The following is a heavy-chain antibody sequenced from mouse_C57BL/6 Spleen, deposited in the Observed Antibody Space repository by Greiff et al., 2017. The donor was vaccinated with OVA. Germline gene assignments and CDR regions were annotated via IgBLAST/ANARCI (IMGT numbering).Heavy chain of an antibody. CDR2: ILPGSGST. J-gene: IGHJ4*01. CDR3: ARMGDYDGYYYAMDY. Sequence: QVQLQQSGAELMKPGASVKLSCKATGYTFTGYWIEWVKQRPGHGLEWIGEILPGSGSTNYKEKFKGKATFTADTSSNTAYMQIISLTTEDSAIYYCARMGDYDGYYYAMDYWGQGTSVTVSS. CDR1: GYTFTGYW. V-gene: IGHV1-9*01. D-gene: IGHD2-4*01.